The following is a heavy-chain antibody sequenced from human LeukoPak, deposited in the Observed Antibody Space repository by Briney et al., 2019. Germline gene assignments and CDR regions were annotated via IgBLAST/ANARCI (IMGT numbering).Heavy chain of an antibody. V-gene: IGHV3-30*02. D-gene: IGHD5-24*01. CDR3: AKGSGDGYNSFDY. CDR2: IRYDGSNK. Sequence: GGSLRLSCAASGFTFSSYGMHWVRQAPGKGLEWVPFIRYDGSNKYYADSVKGRFTISRDNSKNTLYLQMNSLRAEDTAVYYCAKGSGDGYNSFDYWGQRTLVTVSS. J-gene: IGHJ4*02. CDR1: GFTFSSYG.